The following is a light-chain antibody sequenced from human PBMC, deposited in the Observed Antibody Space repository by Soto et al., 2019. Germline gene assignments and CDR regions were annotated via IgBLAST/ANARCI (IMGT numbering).Light chain of an antibody. J-gene: IGKJ3*01. CDR2: TLS. V-gene: IGKV2-40*01. CDR1: QSLLDSDDGHTH. Sequence: DIVMTQTPLYLPVTPGEPASISCRSSQSLLDSDDGHTHLDGYLHQPGQPPQLLIYTLSYRASGVPDRLSGSGSGTDFTLRISRVEAEDVGFYYCMHRIELPSIAFGPGKNVDIK. CDR3: MHRIELPSIA.